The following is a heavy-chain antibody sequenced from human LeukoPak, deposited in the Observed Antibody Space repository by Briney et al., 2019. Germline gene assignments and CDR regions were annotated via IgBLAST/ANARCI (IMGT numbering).Heavy chain of an antibody. V-gene: IGHV4-39*07. CDR1: GGSVSSSSYY. D-gene: IGHD3-10*01. CDR3: ARERLVRGVMTFVY. CDR2: IYYSGST. J-gene: IGHJ4*02. Sequence: SETLSLTCTVSGGSVSSSSYYWGWMRQPPGKELEWIATIYYSGSTYYNPSLKSRVTISVDTSKNQFSLKLSSVTAADTAVYYCARERLVRGVMTFVYWGQGTLVTVSS.